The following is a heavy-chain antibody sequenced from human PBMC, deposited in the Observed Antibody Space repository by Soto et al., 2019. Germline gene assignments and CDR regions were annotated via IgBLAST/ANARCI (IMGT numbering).Heavy chain of an antibody. J-gene: IGHJ3*02. CDR1: GFSFNSHW. D-gene: IGHD3-16*01. CDR3: ARGPYSYGSHGAFDI. Sequence: PGGSLRLSCAASGFSFNSHWMNWVRLAPGKGLVWVSRINGDERDYADSVEGRFTISRDNARNTLYLEMNGLRAEDTAVYYCARGPYSYGSHGAFDIWGPGTMVTVS. CDR2: INGDER. V-gene: IGHV3-74*01.